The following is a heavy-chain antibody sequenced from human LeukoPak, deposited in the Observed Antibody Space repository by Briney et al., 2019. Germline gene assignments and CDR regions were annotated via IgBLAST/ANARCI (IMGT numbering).Heavy chain of an antibody. CDR1: GYTYTNYW. V-gene: IGHV5-51*01. Sequence: GESLQISCKCAGYTYTNYWIGWVRQLPGKGLEWMGTIYPSDSTTRYSPSFQGQVTISADKSFSTAYLQWSSLKASDTGMYYCARRYCSSFACFSPLDYWGQGTLVTVSS. CDR2: IYPSDSTT. D-gene: IGHD2-2*01. CDR3: ARRYCSSFACFSPLDY. J-gene: IGHJ4*02.